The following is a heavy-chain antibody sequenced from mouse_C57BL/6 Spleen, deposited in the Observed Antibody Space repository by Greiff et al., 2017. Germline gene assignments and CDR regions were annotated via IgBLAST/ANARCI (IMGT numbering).Heavy chain of an antibody. J-gene: IGHJ1*03. CDR2: IYPRSGNT. CDR3: AREDSDGDFDV. Sequence: VQLVESGAELARPGASVKLSCKASGYTFTSYGISWVKQRTGQGLEWIGEIYPRSGNTYYNEKFKGKATLTADKSSSTAYMELRSLTSEDSAVYFCAREDSDGDFDVWGTGTTVTVSS. V-gene: IGHV1-81*01. CDR1: GYTFTSYG.